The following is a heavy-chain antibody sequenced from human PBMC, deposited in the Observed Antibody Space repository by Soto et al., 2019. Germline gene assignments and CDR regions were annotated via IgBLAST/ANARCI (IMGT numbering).Heavy chain of an antibody. J-gene: IGHJ6*02. CDR1: GGSFSGYY. V-gene: IGHV4-34*01. CDR2: INHSGST. CDR3: AREGSITIFGLVRGGNF. Sequence: SETLSLTCAVYGGSFSGYYWSWIRQPPGKGLDWIGEINHSGSTNYNPSLKSRVTIAVDTSKNQFSLKLSSVTAADTAVYYCAREGSITIFGLVRGGNFWGQGTTVTVS. D-gene: IGHD3-3*01.